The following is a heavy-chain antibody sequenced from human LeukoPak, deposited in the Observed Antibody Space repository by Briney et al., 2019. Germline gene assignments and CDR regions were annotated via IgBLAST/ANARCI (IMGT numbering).Heavy chain of an antibody. CDR1: GFTFSNCW. Sequence: GGSLRLSCVASGFTFSNCWMHWVRQAPEKGLMWVSKINSDGSGPDYADSVKGRFTISRDNAKNTLYLQMNSLRAEDTAVYYCARDVYGLGDYWGQGTLVTVSS. CDR2: INSDGSGP. D-gene: IGHD1-14*01. J-gene: IGHJ4*02. CDR3: ARDVYGLGDY. V-gene: IGHV3-74*01.